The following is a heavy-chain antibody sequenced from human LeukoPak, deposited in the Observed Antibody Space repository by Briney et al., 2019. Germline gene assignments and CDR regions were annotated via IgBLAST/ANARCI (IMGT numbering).Heavy chain of an antibody. V-gene: IGHV4-59*12. Sequence: SETLSLTCTVSGGSISSYYWSWIRQPPGKGLEWIGYIYYSGITNYNPSLKSRVTMSVDTSKNQCSLKLSSVTAADTAVYYCARGDYDYHMDVWGKGTTVTVSS. CDR1: GGSISSYY. CDR3: ARGDYDYHMDV. CDR2: IYYSGIT. J-gene: IGHJ6*03.